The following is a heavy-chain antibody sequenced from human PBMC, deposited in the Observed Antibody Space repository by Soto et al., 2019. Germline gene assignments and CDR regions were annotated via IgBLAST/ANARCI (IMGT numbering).Heavy chain of an antibody. D-gene: IGHD5-18*01. CDR3: AKHRGPRVYSYGSGGMDV. CDR2: ISGSGTST. CDR1: GFTFSNYA. J-gene: IGHJ6*02. V-gene: IGHV3-23*01. Sequence: HPGGSLRLSCTASGFTFSNYAMNWVRQAPGKGLEWVSSISGSGTSTYHADSVKGRFTISRDNSKNTLYLQMNSLRAEDTAVYYCAKHRGPRVYSYGSGGMDVWGQGTMVTVSS.